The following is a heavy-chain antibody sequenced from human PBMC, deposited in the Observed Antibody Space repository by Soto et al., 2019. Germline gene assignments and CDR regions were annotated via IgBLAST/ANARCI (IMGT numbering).Heavy chain of an antibody. J-gene: IGHJ4*02. Sequence: EVQLVESGGGLVKPGGSLRLSCAASGFTFSSYSMNWVRQAPGKGLEWVSSISSSSSYIYYADSVKGRFTISRDNAKYPLDLQMNSLRAEDTAVYYCARASYYYDGSGYHGYWGQGTLVTVSS. CDR3: ARASYYYDGSGYHGY. CDR1: GFTFSSYS. CDR2: ISSSSSYI. V-gene: IGHV3-21*01. D-gene: IGHD3-22*01.